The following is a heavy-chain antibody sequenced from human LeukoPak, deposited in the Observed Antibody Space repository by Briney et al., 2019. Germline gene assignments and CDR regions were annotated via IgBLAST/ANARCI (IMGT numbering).Heavy chain of an antibody. Sequence: GGSLRLSCAASGFTFSSYSMNWVRQAPGKGLEWVSSISSSSSYIYYTDSVKGRFTISRDNAENSLYLQMNSLRAEDTAVYYCAREYGPGAFDIWGQGTMVTVSS. J-gene: IGHJ3*02. CDR2: ISSSSSYI. CDR1: GFTFSSYS. CDR3: AREYGPGAFDI. D-gene: IGHD3-10*01. V-gene: IGHV3-21*01.